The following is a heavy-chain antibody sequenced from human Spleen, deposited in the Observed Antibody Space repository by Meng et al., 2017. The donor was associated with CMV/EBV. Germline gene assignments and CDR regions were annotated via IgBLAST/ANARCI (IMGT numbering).Heavy chain of an antibody. V-gene: IGHV3-33*06. CDR2: IWYDGSNK. Sequence: GESLKISCAASGFTFSSYGMHWVRQAPGKGLEWVAVIWYDGSNKYYADSVKGRFTISRDNSKNTLYLQMNSLRAEDTAVYYCAKDLGHYVSSSPDYYYYYYGMDVWGQGTTVTVSS. CDR1: GFTFSSYG. J-gene: IGHJ6*02. D-gene: IGHD3-10*02. CDR3: AKDLGHYVSSSPDYYYYYYGMDV.